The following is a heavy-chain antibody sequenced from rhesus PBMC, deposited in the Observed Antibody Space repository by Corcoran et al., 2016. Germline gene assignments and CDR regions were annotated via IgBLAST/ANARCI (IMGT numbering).Heavy chain of an antibody. CDR1: GGSIRSNY. CDR3: ARDNLEYLDWFPA. CDR2: IYGSGGST. J-gene: IGHJ5-1*01. D-gene: IGHD3-3*01. V-gene: IGHV4-160*01. Sequence: QVQLQESGPGLVKPSETLSLTCAVSGGSIRSNYWSWIRQPPGKGLEWIGRIYGSGGSTDYNPAIKSRVTSSTDTSKNQFSLKLSSGTAADTAVDYCARDNLEYLDWFPAWGPGVLVTVSS.